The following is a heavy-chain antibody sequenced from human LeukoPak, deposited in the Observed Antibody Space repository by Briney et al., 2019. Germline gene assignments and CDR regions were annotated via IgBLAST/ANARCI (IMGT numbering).Heavy chain of an antibody. J-gene: IGHJ4*02. CDR2: INHSGST. Sequence: PSETLSLTCAVYGGSFSGYYWSWIRQPPGKGLEWIGEINHSGSTNYNSSLKSRVTISVDTSKNQFSLKLSSVTAADTAVYYCARGWPQLDYWGQGTLVTVSS. V-gene: IGHV4-34*01. CDR3: ARGWPQLDY. D-gene: IGHD2-2*01. CDR1: GGSFSGYY.